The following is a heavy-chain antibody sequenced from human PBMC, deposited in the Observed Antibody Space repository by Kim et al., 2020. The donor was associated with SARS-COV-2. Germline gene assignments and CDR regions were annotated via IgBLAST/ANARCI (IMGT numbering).Heavy chain of an antibody. CDR1: GFTFSSYG. V-gene: IGHV3-30*18. Sequence: GGSLRLSCAASGFTFSSYGMHWVRQAPGKGLEWVALISYDGSNKNYADSVKGRFTISRDNSKNTLYLQMNSLRAEDTAVYYCAKEYPSADYAFDIWGQGTMVTVSS. D-gene: IGHD3-10*01. CDR2: ISYDGSNK. CDR3: AKEYPSADYAFDI. J-gene: IGHJ3*02.